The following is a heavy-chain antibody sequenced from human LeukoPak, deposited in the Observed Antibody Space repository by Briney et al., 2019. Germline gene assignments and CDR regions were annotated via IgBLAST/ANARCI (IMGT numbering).Heavy chain of an antibody. J-gene: IGHJ4*02. V-gene: IGHV1-18*01. D-gene: IGHD3-3*01. CDR2: ISAYNGNT. CDR1: GYTFISYG. Sequence: GASVKVSCKASGYTFISYGISWVRQAPGQGLEWMGWISAYNGNTNYAQKLQGRVTMTTDTSTSTAYMELRSLRSDDTAVYYCARDRAQGYDFWSGYPYWGQGTLVTVSS. CDR3: ARDRAQGYDFWSGYPY.